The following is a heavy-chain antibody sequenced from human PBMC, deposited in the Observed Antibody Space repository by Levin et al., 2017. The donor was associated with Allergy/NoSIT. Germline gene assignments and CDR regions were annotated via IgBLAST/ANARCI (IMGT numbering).Heavy chain of an antibody. CDR2: IYRSGDT. D-gene: IGHD3-9*01. Sequence: KASETLSLTCAVSGGSISTDNWWSWIRQPPGKGLEWIGEIYRSGDTNHNPSLRSRVTMSVDKSKNHFSRKRSSVTAADTAVYYCATVEGLFCSGVSCSYSFHYWGQGALVTVSS. V-gene: IGHV4-4*02. J-gene: IGHJ4*02. CDR1: GGSISTDNW. CDR3: ATVEGLFCSGVSCSYSFHY.